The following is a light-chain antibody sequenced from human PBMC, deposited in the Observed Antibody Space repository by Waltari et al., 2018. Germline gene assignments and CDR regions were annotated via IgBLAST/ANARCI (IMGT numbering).Light chain of an antibody. CDR3: QQYYSLPYT. CDR2: WAS. J-gene: IGKJ2*01. V-gene: IGKV4-1*01. Sequence: DIVMTQSPDSLAVSLGERATINCKYRQNIFYNSNNKHNLTWNHQKPRKSPKLLIYWASTRGAGVPGRCSGSGSGTDFTLTISSLQAEDVAVYFCQQYYSLPYTFGQGTKVEIK. CDR1: QNIFYNSNNKHN.